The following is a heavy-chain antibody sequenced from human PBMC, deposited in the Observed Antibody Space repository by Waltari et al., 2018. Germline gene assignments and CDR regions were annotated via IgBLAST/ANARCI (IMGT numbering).Heavy chain of an antibody. J-gene: IGHJ4*02. CDR3: ARDRGYSYGTDY. CDR2: IIPIFGTA. D-gene: IGHD5-18*01. V-gene: IGHV1-69*01. CDR1: GGTVSSYA. Sequence: QVQLVQSGAEVKKPGSSVKVACKASGGTVSSYAISWVRQAPGQGLEWMGGIIPIFGTANYAQKFQGRVTITADESTSTAYMELSSRRSEDTAVYYCARDRGYSYGTDYWGQGTLVTVSS.